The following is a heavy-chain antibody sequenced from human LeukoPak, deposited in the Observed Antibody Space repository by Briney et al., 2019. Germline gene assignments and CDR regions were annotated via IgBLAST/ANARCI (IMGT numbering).Heavy chain of an antibody. CDR1: GGSIIDNNYF. CDR3: ARHDYYNFWGSFNWFDS. D-gene: IGHD3-3*01. Sequence: SETLSLTCSVSGGSIIDNNYFWAWIRQPPGKGLEWIVSVYHSGSTYYSPSLKSRVTITVDTSKNHFSLRLNSVTAADTAVYYCARHDYYNFWGSFNWFDSWGQGTLVTVSS. V-gene: IGHV4-39*01. J-gene: IGHJ5*01. CDR2: VYHSGST.